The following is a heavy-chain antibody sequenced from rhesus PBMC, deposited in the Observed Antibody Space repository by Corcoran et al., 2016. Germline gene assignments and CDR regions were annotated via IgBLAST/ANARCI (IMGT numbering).Heavy chain of an antibody. CDR1: GYSISSGYG. J-gene: IGHJ4*01. CDR2: ISYSGST. V-gene: IGHV4-122*02. Sequence: QLQLQESGPGLVKPSETLSLTCAVSGYSISSGYGWSWIRQPPGKGLEWFGYISYSGSTSYNPSLKSRVTSSRDTSKNQFSLKLSSVTAADTAVYYCARALYSGSWGTYYFDYWGQGVLVTVSS. D-gene: IGHD6-25*01. CDR3: ARALYSGSWGTYYFDY.